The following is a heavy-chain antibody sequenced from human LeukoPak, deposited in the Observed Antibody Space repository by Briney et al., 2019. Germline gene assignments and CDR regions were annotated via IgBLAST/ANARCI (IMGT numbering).Heavy chain of an antibody. V-gene: IGHV1-69*04. J-gene: IGHJ4*02. CDR1: GYTFTSYA. Sequence: ASVKVSCKASGYTFTSYAISWVRQAPGQGLEWMGRIIPLLGVANYAQKFQGRVTIIAEKSTSTVYMQLSSLRSEDTAIYYCARDDADSAYAAGDFWGQGTLVTVSS. CDR3: ARDDADSAYAAGDF. CDR2: IIPLLGVA. D-gene: IGHD5-12*01.